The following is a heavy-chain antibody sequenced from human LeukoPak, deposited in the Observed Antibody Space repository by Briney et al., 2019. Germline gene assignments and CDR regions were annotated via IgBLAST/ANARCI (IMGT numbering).Heavy chain of an antibody. CDR2: IYSGGST. J-gene: IGHJ6*03. V-gene: IGHV3-53*05. D-gene: IGHD6-13*01. CDR3: ASAYSSSWYPHNYYYMDV. Sequence: PGGSLRLSCAASGFTVSSNYMSWVRQAPGKGLEWVSVIYSGGSTYYADSVKGRFTISRDNSKNTLYLQMNSLRAEDTAVYYCASAYSSSWYPHNYYYMDVWGKGTTVTVSS. CDR1: GFTVSSNY.